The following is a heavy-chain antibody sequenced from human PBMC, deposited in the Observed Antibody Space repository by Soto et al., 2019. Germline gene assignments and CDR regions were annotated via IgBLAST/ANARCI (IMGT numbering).Heavy chain of an antibody. V-gene: IGHV3-15*01. CDR2: IKSKTDGGTT. J-gene: IGHJ4*02. CDR1: GFTFSNAW. CDR3: TTVSCLVAYSADY. D-gene: IGHD1-26*01. Sequence: EVQLVESGGGLVKPGGSLRLSCAASGFTFSNAWMRWVRQAPGKGLEWVGRIKSKTDGGTTDDAAPVKSTLTRSRDDSNGTVYRQMYTLNIEDTAVYDCTTVSCLVAYSADYSGQGTLVTVSS.